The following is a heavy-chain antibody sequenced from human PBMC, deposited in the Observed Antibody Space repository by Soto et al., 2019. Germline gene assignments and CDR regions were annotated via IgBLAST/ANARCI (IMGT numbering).Heavy chain of an antibody. V-gene: IGHV3-73*01. J-gene: IGHJ6*03. CDR2: IRSKANGYAT. D-gene: IGHD3-3*01. Sequence: GALRLSCAASGFTFSGSAMHWVRQASGKGLEWVGRIRSKANGYATAYAASVKGRLTISRDDSKNTAYLQMNSLKTEDTAVYYCTRSNYDFWSGYYRGGNYYYYMDVWGKGTTVTVSS. CDR3: TRSNYDFWSGYYRGGNYYYYMDV. CDR1: GFTFSGSA.